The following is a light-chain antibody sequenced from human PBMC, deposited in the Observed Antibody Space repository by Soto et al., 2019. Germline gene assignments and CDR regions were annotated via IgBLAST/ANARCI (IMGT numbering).Light chain of an antibody. J-gene: IGKJ5*01. CDR2: AVS. V-gene: IGKV1-9*01. Sequence: DIQLTQSPSFLSASVGDKVTITCRASQGTNNFLAWYQQKPGKAPKLLIYAVSTLQSGVPSRFSGSGSGTEFTLTISSLQPEDFASYYCQQINSLPITFGKGTRLEIK. CDR1: QGTNNF. CDR3: QQINSLPIT.